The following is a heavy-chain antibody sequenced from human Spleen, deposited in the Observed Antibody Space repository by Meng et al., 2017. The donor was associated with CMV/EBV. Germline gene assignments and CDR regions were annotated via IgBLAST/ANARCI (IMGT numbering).Heavy chain of an antibody. CDR2: IYTSGST. D-gene: IGHD1-26*01. J-gene: IGHJ4*02. CDR1: GGSISSFY. CDR3: ATGSGDFDH. V-gene: IGHV4-4*07. Sequence: QWQLEESGPGLVKPSETLSLTFSVSGGSISSFYCSWIRQPAGKGLEWIGRIYTSGSTNYNPSLKSRVTMSVDTSKNQISLRLRSVTAADTAVYYCATGSGDFDHWGQGTLVTVSS.